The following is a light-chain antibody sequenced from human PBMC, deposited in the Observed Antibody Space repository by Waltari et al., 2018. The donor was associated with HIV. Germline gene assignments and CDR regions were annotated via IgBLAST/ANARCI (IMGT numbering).Light chain of an antibody. Sequence: DIVLTQSPGTLSLSPGERATLFCRASQSVRNNYLAWYFQKPGQAPRLLIYGASRRATGIPDRFSGSGSGTNFSLTISSLQSDDVALYYCQQYYTIGPTFGGGTKVE. CDR3: QQYYTIGPT. CDR2: GAS. CDR1: QSVRNNY. V-gene: IGKV3-20*01. J-gene: IGKJ4*01.